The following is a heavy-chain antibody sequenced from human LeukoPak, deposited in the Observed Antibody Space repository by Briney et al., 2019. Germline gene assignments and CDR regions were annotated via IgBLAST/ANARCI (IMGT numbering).Heavy chain of an antibody. CDR1: GGSFSGYY. Sequence: SETLSVTCAVYGGSFSGYYWSWIRQPRGKGREWSGEINHSGSTNYNPSLKSRVTISVDTSKNQFSLKLSSVPAADTAVYYCARGRSGSSGWADFDYWGQGTLVTVSS. CDR2: INHSGST. CDR3: ARGRSGSSGWADFDY. V-gene: IGHV4-34*01. D-gene: IGHD6-25*01. J-gene: IGHJ4*02.